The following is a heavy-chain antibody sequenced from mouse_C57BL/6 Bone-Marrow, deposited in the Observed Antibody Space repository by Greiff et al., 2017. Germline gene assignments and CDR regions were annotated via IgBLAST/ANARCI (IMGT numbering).Heavy chain of an antibody. Sequence: QVQLQQPGAELVRPGSSVKLSCKASGYTFTSYWMHWVKQRPIQGLEWIGNIDPSDSETHYNQKFKDKATLTVDKSSSTAYMQISSLTSEASAVYCCGRGGWFPDMDFWGKGTSVTVSS. CDR3: GRGGWFPDMDF. V-gene: IGHV1-52*01. CDR1: GYTFTSYW. CDR2: IDPSDSET. J-gene: IGHJ4*01. D-gene: IGHD2-3*01.